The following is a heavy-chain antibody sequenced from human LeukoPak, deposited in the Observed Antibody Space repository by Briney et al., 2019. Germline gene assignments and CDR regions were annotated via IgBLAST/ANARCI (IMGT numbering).Heavy chain of an antibody. J-gene: IGHJ5*02. D-gene: IGHD3-9*01. Sequence: PSETLSLTCAVSGYSISSGYYWGWIRQPPGKGLEWIGSIYHSGSTYYNPSLKSRVTISVDTSKNQFSLKLSSVTAADTAAYYCARVRYFDWSDWFDPWGQGTLVTVSS. CDR3: ARVRYFDWSDWFDP. CDR2: IYHSGST. CDR1: GYSISSGYY. V-gene: IGHV4-38-2*01.